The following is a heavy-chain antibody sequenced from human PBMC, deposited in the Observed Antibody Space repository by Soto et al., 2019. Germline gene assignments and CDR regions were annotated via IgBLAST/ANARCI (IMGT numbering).Heavy chain of an antibody. J-gene: IGHJ5*02. CDR1: GFTFSSYG. CDR2: IKPDGSEK. V-gene: IGHV3-7*01. Sequence: GGSLRLCCAASGFTFSSYGMHWVRQAPGKGLEWVANIKPDGSEKWYVDSVKGRFTISRDNAKNSLYLQVNSLRAEDTAVYYCTRDLAFLWFGQFPNWFDPWGQGT. CDR3: TRDLAFLWFGQFPNWFDP. D-gene: IGHD3-10*01.